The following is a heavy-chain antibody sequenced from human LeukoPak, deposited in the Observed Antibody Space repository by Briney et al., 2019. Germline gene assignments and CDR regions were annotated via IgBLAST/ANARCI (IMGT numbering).Heavy chain of an antibody. V-gene: IGHV4-34*01. CDR1: GGSFSGHY. D-gene: IGHD6-6*01. Sequence: SETLSLTCAVYGGSFSGHYWSWIRQPPGKGLEWIGEINHSGSTNYNPSLKSRVTISVDTSKNQFSLKLSSVTAADTAVYYCARARYSSSVREFDPWGQGTLVTVSS. J-gene: IGHJ5*02. CDR2: INHSGST. CDR3: ARARYSSSVREFDP.